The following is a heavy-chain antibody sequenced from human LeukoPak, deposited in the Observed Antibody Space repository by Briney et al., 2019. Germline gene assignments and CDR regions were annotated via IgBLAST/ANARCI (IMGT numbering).Heavy chain of an antibody. CDR3: ARQVVIIPSSRGGPWFDP. J-gene: IGHJ5*01. CDR2: VYYSGST. Sequence: SETLSLTCSVSGASVKSDYWSWIRQSPGKGLEWIANVYYSGSTNYNPSLKSRVTISVDASKNQISLKLSSVTAADTAVYYCARQVVIIPSSRGGPWFDPWGQGTLVAVSS. D-gene: IGHD2/OR15-2a*01. V-gene: IGHV4-59*08. CDR1: GASVKSDY.